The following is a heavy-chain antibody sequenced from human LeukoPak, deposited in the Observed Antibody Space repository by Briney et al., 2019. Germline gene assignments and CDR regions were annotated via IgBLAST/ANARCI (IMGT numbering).Heavy chain of an antibody. CDR3: ASGGYSYGFDY. V-gene: IGHV4-30-2*01. J-gene: IGHJ4*02. Sequence: PSETLSLTCAVSGGSISSGGYSWSWIRQPPGKGLVWIGYIYHNGNTYYSPSLKSRVTISVDRSKNQLSLKLSSVTAADTAMYYCASGGYSYGFDYWGQGTLVTVSS. D-gene: IGHD5-18*01. CDR1: GGSISSGGYS. CDR2: IYHNGNT.